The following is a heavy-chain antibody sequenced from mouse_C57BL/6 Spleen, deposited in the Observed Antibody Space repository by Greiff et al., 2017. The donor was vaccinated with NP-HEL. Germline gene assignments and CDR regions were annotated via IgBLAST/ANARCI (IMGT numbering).Heavy chain of an antibody. CDR3: ARDDYEGYYRDY. CDR2: ISAGGSYT. J-gene: IGHJ2*01. Sequence: DVHLVESGGGLVKPGGSLKLSCAASGFTFSSYAMSWVRQTPEKRLEWVATISAGGSYTSYPDNVKGRFTLSRDNAKNNLYLQMSHLKSEDTAMYYCARDDYEGYYRDYLGQGTTRTVSS. V-gene: IGHV5-4*01. CDR1: GFTFSSYA. D-gene: IGHD2-3*01.